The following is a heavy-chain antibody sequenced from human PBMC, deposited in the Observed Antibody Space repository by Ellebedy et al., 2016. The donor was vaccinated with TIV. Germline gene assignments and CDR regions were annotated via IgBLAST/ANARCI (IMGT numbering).Heavy chain of an antibody. Sequence: GESLKISCAASGFTVSSNYMSWVRQAPGKGLEWVSVIYSGGSTYYADSVKGRFTISRDNTKNTVYLQMNSMRAEDTAVYYCAKGRGGGSDSSAPRYYFDYWGLGTLVTVSS. J-gene: IGHJ4*02. CDR3: AKGRGGGSDSSAPRYYFDY. V-gene: IGHV3-66*01. D-gene: IGHD3-22*01. CDR1: GFTVSSNY. CDR2: IYSGGST.